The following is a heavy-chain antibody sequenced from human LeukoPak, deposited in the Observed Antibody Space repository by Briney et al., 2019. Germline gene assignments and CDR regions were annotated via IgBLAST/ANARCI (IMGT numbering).Heavy chain of an antibody. CDR2: IWFDGDNK. V-gene: IGHV3-33*01. Sequence: GRSLRLSCAASGFTFSTYGMHWVRQAPGKGLEWVAVIWFDGDNKYYADSVKGRFTISRDNSKNTLYLQMNSLRAEDTAVYYCARDPFEGAAAGLFDYWGQGALVTVSS. J-gene: IGHJ4*02. CDR1: GFTFSTYG. D-gene: IGHD6-13*01. CDR3: ARDPFEGAAAGLFDY.